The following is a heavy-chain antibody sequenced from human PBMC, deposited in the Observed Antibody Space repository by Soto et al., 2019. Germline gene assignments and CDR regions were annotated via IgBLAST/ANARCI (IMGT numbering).Heavy chain of an antibody. CDR3: ARVDTVWFRGGYYYYMDF. Sequence: EVQLVESGGGLVQPGGSLRLSCAASGFTFSSYWMSWVRQAPGKGLEWVANIKQDGSEKYYVDSVKGRFTISRDNAKNSLYLQINSLRAEDTAVYYCARVDTVWFRGGYYYYMDFCGKGTTVTVSS. J-gene: IGHJ6*03. CDR2: IKQDGSEK. CDR1: GFTFSSYW. D-gene: IGHD2-21*01. V-gene: IGHV3-7*01.